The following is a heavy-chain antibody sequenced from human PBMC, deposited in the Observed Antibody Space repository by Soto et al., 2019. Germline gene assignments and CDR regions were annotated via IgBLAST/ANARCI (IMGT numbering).Heavy chain of an antibody. D-gene: IGHD5-18*01. V-gene: IGHV3-11*01. CDR2: ISSSGSTI. Sequence: GGSLRLSCAASGFTFSDYYMSWIRQAPGKGLEWVSYISSSGSTIYYADSVKGRFTISRDNAKNSLYLQRNSLRAEDTAVYYCARIRRVEMDTIFDYWGQGTLVTVSS. CDR3: ARIRRVEMDTIFDY. CDR1: GFTFSDYY. J-gene: IGHJ4*02.